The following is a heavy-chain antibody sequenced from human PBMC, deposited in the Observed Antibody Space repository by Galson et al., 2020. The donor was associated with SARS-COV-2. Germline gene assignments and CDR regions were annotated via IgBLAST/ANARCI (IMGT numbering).Heavy chain of an antibody. D-gene: IGHD5-12*01. V-gene: IGHV1-2*02. CDR1: GSIVIDYY. J-gene: IGHJ5*02. CDR2: INPNSGGT. CDR3: ARGGYRWLQSFLDR. Sequence: ASVKVSCKASGSIVIDYYMHWVRQAPGQGLEWMGWINPNSGGTTYAQKFQGRVTMTRDTSISTAYMELSRLRSDDTAVYYCARGGYRWLQSFLDRWGQGILVTVSS.